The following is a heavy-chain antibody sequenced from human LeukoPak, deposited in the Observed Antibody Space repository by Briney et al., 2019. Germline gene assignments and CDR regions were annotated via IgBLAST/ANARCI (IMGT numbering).Heavy chain of an antibody. CDR1: GGSFSGYY. V-gene: IGHV4-34*01. Sequence: SETPSLTCAVYGGSFSGYYWSWIRQPPGKGLEWIGEINHSGSTNYNPSLKSRVTISVDTSKNQFSLKLSSVTAADTAVYYCAKSPKGLNWFDPWGQGTLVTVSS. CDR2: INHSGST. CDR3: AKSPKGLNWFDP. J-gene: IGHJ5*02.